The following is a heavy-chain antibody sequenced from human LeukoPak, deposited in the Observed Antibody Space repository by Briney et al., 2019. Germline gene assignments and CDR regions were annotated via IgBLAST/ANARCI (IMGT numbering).Heavy chain of an antibody. CDR1: GGSISSSSYY. Sequence: SETLSLTCTVSGGSISSSSYYWGWIRQPPGKGLEWIGEINHSGSTNYNPSLKSQVTISVDTSKNQFSLKLSSVTAADTAVYYCAREAYYGSGSYYDYWGQGTLVTVSS. J-gene: IGHJ4*02. D-gene: IGHD3-10*01. V-gene: IGHV4-39*07. CDR2: INHSGST. CDR3: AREAYYGSGSYYDY.